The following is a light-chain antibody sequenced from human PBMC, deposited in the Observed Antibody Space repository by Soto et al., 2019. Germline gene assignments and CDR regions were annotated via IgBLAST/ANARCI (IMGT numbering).Light chain of an antibody. CDR1: QSVSSSY. Sequence: EIVLTHSAGTLSLSPGERATLSCRASQSVSSSYLAWYQQKPGQAPRLLIYGASSRATGIPDRFSGSGSGTDFTLTISRLEPEDFAVYYCQQYGSSRTFGQGTRWIS. J-gene: IGKJ1*01. CDR3: QQYGSSRT. CDR2: GAS. V-gene: IGKV3-20*01.